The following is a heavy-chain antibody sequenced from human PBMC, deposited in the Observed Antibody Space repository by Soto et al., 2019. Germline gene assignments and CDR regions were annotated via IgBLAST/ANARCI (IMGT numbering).Heavy chain of an antibody. Sequence: QVQLVQSGAEVKKPGSSVKVSCKASGGTFSSYAISWVRQAPGQGLEWMGGIIPIFGTANYAQKFQGRVTITADKSPSTAYMELSSLRSEDTAVYYCARRRDGYNYYYYYGMDVWGQGTTVTVSS. J-gene: IGHJ6*02. CDR1: GGTFSSYA. CDR2: IIPIFGTA. D-gene: IGHD5-12*01. V-gene: IGHV1-69*06. CDR3: ARRRDGYNYYYYYGMDV.